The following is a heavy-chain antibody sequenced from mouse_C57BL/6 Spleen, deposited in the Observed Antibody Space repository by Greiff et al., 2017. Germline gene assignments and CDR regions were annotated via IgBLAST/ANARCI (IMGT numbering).Heavy chain of an antibody. Sequence: QVQLQQSGAELARPGASVKMSCKASGYTFTSYTMHWVKQRPGQGLEWIGYINPSSGYTKYNQKFKDKATLTADKSSSTAYMQLSSLTSEYSAVYYCARSGLYSNEGFDYWGQGTTLTVSS. CDR3: ARSGLYSNEGFDY. CDR1: GYTFTSYT. J-gene: IGHJ2*01. V-gene: IGHV1-4*01. D-gene: IGHD2-5*01. CDR2: INPSSGYT.